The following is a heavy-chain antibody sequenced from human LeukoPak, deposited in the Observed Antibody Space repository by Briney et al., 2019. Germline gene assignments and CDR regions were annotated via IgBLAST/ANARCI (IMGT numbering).Heavy chain of an antibody. J-gene: IGHJ6*02. CDR1: GGSISSYY. CDR3: ARTSGSYFYYYGMDV. V-gene: IGHV4-59*01. D-gene: IGHD1-26*01. Sequence: SETLSLTCTVSGGSISSYYWSWIRQPPGKGLEWIGYIYYSGSTNYNPSLKSRVTISVDTSKNQFSLKLSSVTATDTAVYYCARTSGSYFYYYGMDVWGQGTTVTVSS. CDR2: IYYSGST.